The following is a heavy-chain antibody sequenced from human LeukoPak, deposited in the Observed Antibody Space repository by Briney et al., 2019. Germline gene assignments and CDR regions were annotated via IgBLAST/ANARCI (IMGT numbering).Heavy chain of an antibody. CDR2: FYSGGTT. J-gene: IGHJ5*02. CDR1: GLTVSSNY. V-gene: IGHV3-53*01. D-gene: IGHD6-13*01. CDR3: ARGYYPNDDSSSWFENWFDP. Sequence: GGSLRLSCAASGLTVSSNYMSWVRQAPGKGLEWVSVFYSGGTTNYADSVKGRFTISRDSSKNTLYLQMNSLRAEDTAVYYCARGYYPNDDSSSWFENWFDPWGQGTLVTVSS.